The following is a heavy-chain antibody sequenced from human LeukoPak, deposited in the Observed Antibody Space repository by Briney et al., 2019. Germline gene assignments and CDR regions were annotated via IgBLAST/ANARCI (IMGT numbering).Heavy chain of an antibody. CDR1: GFTFSSYE. CDR3: ARDPAGSSWFDY. J-gene: IGHJ4*02. CDR2: ITGSGGST. D-gene: IGHD6-13*01. V-gene: IGHV3-48*03. Sequence: GGSLRLFCAASGFTFSSYEMNWVRQAPGKGLEWISYITGSGGSTSYADSVKGRFTIFRDNAKNSLYLRMHSLRAEDTATYYCARDPAGSSWFDYWGQGTLVTVSS.